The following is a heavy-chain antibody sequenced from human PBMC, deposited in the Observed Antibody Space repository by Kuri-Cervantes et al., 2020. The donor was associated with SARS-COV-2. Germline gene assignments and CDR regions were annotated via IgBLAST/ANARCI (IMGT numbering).Heavy chain of an antibody. CDR2: IYYSGST. D-gene: IGHD3-10*01. Sequence: SETLSLTCAVYVGSFSGYYWTWIRQPPGKGLEWIGYIYYSGSTNYNSSLKSRVTISVDTSKNQFSLKLSSVTAADTAVYYCSTDRGAGDAYSWGQGTRVTVSS. J-gene: IGHJ4*02. CDR3: STDRGAGDAYS. V-gene: IGHV4-59*01. CDR1: VGSFSGYY.